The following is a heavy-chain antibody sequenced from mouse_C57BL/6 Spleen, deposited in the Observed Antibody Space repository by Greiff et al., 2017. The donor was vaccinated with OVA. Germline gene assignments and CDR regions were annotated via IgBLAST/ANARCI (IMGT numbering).Heavy chain of an antibody. Sequence: VKLMESGPELVKPGASVKISCKASGYAFSSSWMNWVKQRPGKGLEWIGRIYPGDGDTNYNGKFKGKATLTADKSSSTAYMQLSSLTSEDSAVYCCARGLLTRGVDYWGQGTTLTVSS. J-gene: IGHJ2*01. D-gene: IGHD2-3*01. CDR1: GYAFSSSW. CDR3: ARGLLTRGVDY. CDR2: IYPGDGDT. V-gene: IGHV1-82*01.